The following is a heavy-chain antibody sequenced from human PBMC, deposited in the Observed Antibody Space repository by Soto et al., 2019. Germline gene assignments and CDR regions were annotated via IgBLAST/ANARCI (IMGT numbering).Heavy chain of an antibody. V-gene: IGHV2-5*02. CDR1: GFSLSTSGVG. CDR3: AHSLAYSYGSIYYYYGMDV. CDR2: IYWDDDK. J-gene: IGHJ6*02. D-gene: IGHD5-18*01. Sequence: QITLKESGPTLVKPTQTLTLTCTFSGFSLSTSGVGVGWIRQPPGKALEWLALIYWDDDKRYSPSLKSSLTITKDTSKNQVVLTMTNMDPVDTATYYWAHSLAYSYGSIYYYYGMDVWGQGSTVIVSS.